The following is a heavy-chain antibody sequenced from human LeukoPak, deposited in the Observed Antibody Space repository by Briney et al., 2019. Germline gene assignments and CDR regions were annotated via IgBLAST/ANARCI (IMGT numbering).Heavy chain of an antibody. CDR1: GFTFSSYE. CDR3: ARSGAAVAFDI. Sequence: GGSLRLSCAASGFTFSSYEMNWVRQAPGKGLEWVSYISSSGSTIYYADSVKGRFTISRDNAKNSLYLQMNRLRAEDTAVYYCARSGAAVAFDIWGQGTMVTVSS. CDR2: ISSSGSTI. V-gene: IGHV3-48*03. J-gene: IGHJ3*02. D-gene: IGHD7-27*01.